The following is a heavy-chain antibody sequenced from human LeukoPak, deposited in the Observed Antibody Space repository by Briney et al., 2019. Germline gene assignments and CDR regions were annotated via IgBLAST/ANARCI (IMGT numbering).Heavy chain of an antibody. V-gene: IGHV4-4*02. CDR2: IYHSGST. D-gene: IGHD1-26*01. CDR1: GGSISSSNW. Sequence: SETLSLTCAVSGGSISSSNWWSWVRQPPGKGLEWIGEIYHSGSTNYNPSLKSRVTLSVDKSKNQFSLKLSSVTAADTAVYYCARVEGIVGATTFDYWGRGTLVTVSS. J-gene: IGHJ4*02. CDR3: ARVEGIVGATTFDY.